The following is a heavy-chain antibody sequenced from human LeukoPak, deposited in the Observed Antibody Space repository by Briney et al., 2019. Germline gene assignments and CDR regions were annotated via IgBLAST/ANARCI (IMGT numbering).Heavy chain of an antibody. J-gene: IGHJ4*02. CDR3: ARDHFDFLAGYYDY. Sequence: KPGASVKVSCKASGCTFTTYGISWARQAPGQGLEWMGWISVFNGNKRYAQKFQGRVTLTTDTSTSTAYMEVGSLRSDDTAVYYCARDHFDFLAGYYDYWGQGTLVSVSS. CDR1: GCTFTTYG. CDR2: ISVFNGNK. V-gene: IGHV1-18*01. D-gene: IGHD3-9*01.